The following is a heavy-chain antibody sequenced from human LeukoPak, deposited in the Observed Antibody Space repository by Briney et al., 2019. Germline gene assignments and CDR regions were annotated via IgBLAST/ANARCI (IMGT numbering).Heavy chain of an antibody. CDR3: AKDQGYYGSGSYYPY. D-gene: IGHD3-10*01. CDR1: GFTFNNYG. CDR2: ISGSGGST. V-gene: IGHV3-23*01. J-gene: IGHJ4*02. Sequence: GGSLRLSCAASGFTFNNYGMSRVRQAPGKGLEWVSAISGSGGSTYYADSVKGRFTISRDNSKNALYLQMNSLRAEDTAVYYCAKDQGYYGSGSYYPYWGQGTLVTVSS.